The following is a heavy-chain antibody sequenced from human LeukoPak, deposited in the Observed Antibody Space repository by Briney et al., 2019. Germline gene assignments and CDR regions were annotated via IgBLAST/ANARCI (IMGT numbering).Heavy chain of an antibody. CDR3: VKDSRYDSLTGLWCEAFDI. V-gene: IGHV3-23*01. Sequence: PGGSLRLSCAASGLTFSDHGMTWLRQAPGKGLEFVSSIGAGSTYTFYADSVKGQFATSRDNSKNTLSLEMNSLRAEDTAIYYCVKDSRYDSLTGLWCEAFDIWGQGTMVTVSS. J-gene: IGHJ3*02. D-gene: IGHD3-9*01. CDR2: IGAGSTYT. CDR1: GLTFSDHG.